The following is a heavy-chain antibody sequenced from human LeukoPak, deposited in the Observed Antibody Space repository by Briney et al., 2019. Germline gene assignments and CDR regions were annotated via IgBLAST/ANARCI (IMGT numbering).Heavy chain of an antibody. V-gene: IGHV3-74*01. D-gene: IGHD2-2*02. Sequence: GGSLRLSCAASGFTFSSYWMHWVRQAPGKGLVWISRINTDGSGTYYADSLKDRFTISRDNAKSTLYLQMNSLRAEDTAVYYCARVTDCSSTSCYISLDYYYGMDVWGQGTTVTVSS. CDR1: GFTFSSYW. CDR3: ARVTDCSSTSCYISLDYYYGMDV. J-gene: IGHJ6*02. CDR2: INTDGSGT.